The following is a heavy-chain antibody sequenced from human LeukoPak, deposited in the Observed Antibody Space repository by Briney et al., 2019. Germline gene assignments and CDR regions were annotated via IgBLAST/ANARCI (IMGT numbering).Heavy chain of an antibody. CDR3: ATIRDTALRYWYFDL. Sequence: SETLSLTCTASGGSISSYYWSWLRQPPGKGLEWIGYIYYSGSTSYNPSLKSRVSISVDTSKNQFSLKLSSVTAADTAVYYCATIRDTALRYWYFDLWGRGTLVTVSS. D-gene: IGHD5-18*01. CDR1: GGSISSYY. CDR2: IYYSGST. J-gene: IGHJ2*01. V-gene: IGHV4-59*01.